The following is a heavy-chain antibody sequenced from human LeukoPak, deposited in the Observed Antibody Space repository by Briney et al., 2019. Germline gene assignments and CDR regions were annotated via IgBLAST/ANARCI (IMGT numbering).Heavy chain of an antibody. CDR3: ARYSGSPGDAFDI. D-gene: IGHD1-26*01. CDR1: GGSISSSSYY. CDR2: IYYSGST. V-gene: IGHV4-39*07. Sequence: SETLSLTCTVSGGSISSSSYYWGWIRQPPGEGLEWIGSIYYSGSTYYNPSLKSRVTISVDTSKNQFSLKLSSVTAADTAVYYCARYSGSPGDAFDIWGQGTMVTVSS. J-gene: IGHJ3*02.